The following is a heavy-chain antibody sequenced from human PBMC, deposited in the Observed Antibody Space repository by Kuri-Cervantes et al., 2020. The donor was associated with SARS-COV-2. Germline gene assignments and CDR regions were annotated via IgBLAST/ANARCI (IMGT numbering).Heavy chain of an antibody. V-gene: IGHV1-2*02. D-gene: IGHD3-22*01. CDR1: GYTFTGYY. J-gene: IGHJ4*02. Sequence: ASVKVSCKASGYTFTGYYMHWVRQAPGQGLEWMGWINPNSGGTNYAQKFQGRVTMTRDTSISTAYMELSRLRSDDTAVYYCARVGPTYYYDSSGYYYLDYWGQGTLVTCSS. CDR2: INPNSGGT. CDR3: ARVGPTYYYDSSGYYYLDY.